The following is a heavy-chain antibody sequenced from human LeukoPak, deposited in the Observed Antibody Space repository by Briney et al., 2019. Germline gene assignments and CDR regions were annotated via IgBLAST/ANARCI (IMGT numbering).Heavy chain of an antibody. J-gene: IGHJ4*02. CDR2: ISGSDGST. D-gene: IGHD1-26*01. CDR3: ARSGGTYWY. V-gene: IGHV3-23*01. Sequence: GGSLRLSCAASGFTFSSYAMSWVRQAPGKGLEWVSGISGSDGSTYDADSVKGRFTISRDNSKNTLYLQMNSLRAEDTAVYYCARSGGTYWYWGQGTLVTVSS. CDR1: GFTFSSYA.